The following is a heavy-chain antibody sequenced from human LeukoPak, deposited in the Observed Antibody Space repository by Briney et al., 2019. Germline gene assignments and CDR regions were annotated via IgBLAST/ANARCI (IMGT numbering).Heavy chain of an antibody. V-gene: IGHV1-8*03. D-gene: IGHD2-2*01. CDR3: YRGRPDIVVVPGAIDDACYI. CDR1: VYTFTSYD. Sequence: ASVKVSCKASVYTFTSYDINWVRQAPGPGREWMGWMNPNSGNTGYAQKFESRVTITRNTSKSTDYMVQRSLRCEGPAVSYCYRGRPDIVVVPGAIDDACYIWGERAMGSLSS. CDR2: MNPNSGNT. J-gene: IGHJ3*02.